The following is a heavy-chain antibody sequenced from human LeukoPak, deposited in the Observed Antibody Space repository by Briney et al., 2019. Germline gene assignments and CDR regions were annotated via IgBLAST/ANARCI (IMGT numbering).Heavy chain of an antibody. D-gene: IGHD5-18*01. V-gene: IGHV4-39*01. CDR2: MYYSGSN. CDR1: VGSISSSTYD. Sequence: PSETLSLTCTVYVGSISSSTYDWGGIRQPQGKGLEWIGSMYYSGSNYNNPSDKSRITISVDTSKNQFSLKLSSVTAADTAVYYCARRGYSYGFYYFDYWGQGTLVTVSS. CDR3: ARRGYSYGFYYFDY. J-gene: IGHJ4*02.